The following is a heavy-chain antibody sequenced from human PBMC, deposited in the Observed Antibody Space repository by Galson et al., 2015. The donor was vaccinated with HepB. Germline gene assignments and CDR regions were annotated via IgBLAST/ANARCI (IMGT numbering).Heavy chain of an antibody. CDR2: SRNKGNSYIT. J-gene: IGHJ4*02. CDR3: ARGGQISSSGLDY. D-gene: IGHD6-6*01. V-gene: IGHV3-72*01. Sequence: SLRLSCAASGFTFSDHYMDWVRQAPGKGLEWVGRSRNKGNSYITEYAASVKGRFTISRDDSKNSLYLQMNSLKIEDTAVYYCARGGQISSSGLDYWGQGTLVTVSS. CDR1: GFTFSDHY.